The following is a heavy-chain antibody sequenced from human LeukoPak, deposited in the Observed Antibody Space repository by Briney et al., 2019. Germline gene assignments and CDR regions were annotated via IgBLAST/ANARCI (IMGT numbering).Heavy chain of an antibody. CDR3: ARDPETFHDYGDDDYFDY. J-gene: IGHJ4*02. Sequence: GASVKVSCKASGGTFSSYAISWVRQAPGQGLEWMGGIIPIFGTANYAQKFQGRVTITADESTSTAYMELSSLRSEDTAVYYCARDPETFHDYGDDDYFDYWGQGTLVTVSS. CDR2: IIPIFGTA. CDR1: GGTFSSYA. V-gene: IGHV1-69*13. D-gene: IGHD4-17*01.